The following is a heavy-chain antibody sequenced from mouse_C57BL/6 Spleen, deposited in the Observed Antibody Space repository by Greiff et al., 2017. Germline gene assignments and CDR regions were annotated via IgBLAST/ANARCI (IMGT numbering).Heavy chain of an antibody. Sequence: EVQGVESGGGLVKPGGSLKLSCAASGFTFSDYGMHWVRQAPEKGLEWVAYISSGSSTIYYADTVKGRFTISRDNAKNTLFLQMTSLRSEDTAMYYCARGDYGNYAWFAYWGQGTLVTVSA. D-gene: IGHD2-1*01. CDR2: ISSGSSTI. CDR3: ARGDYGNYAWFAY. V-gene: IGHV5-17*01. CDR1: GFTFSDYG. J-gene: IGHJ3*01.